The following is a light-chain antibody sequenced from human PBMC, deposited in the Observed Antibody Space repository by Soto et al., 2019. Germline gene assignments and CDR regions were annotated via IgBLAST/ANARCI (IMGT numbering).Light chain of an antibody. Sequence: QSVLTQPPSASGSPGQSVTISCTGTSSDVGSYNYVSWYQQHPDKAPKLIIYGVNERPSGVPDRFSGSKSGNTASLTVSGLQAEAEADYYCTSYAGSNNPVVFGGGTKVTVL. CDR3: TSYAGSNNPVV. CDR2: GVN. V-gene: IGLV2-8*01. CDR1: SSDVGSYNY. J-gene: IGLJ3*02.